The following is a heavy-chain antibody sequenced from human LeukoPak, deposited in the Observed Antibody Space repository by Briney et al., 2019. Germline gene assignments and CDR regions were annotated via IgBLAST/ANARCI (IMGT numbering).Heavy chain of an antibody. CDR1: GFTFSSYG. V-gene: IGHV3-33*01. Sequence: AGGSLRLSCAASGFTFSSYGMHWVRQAPGKGLEWVAVIWYDGSNKYYADSVKGRFTISRDNSKNTLYLQMNSLRAEDTAVYYCARENGGGWIDPWGQGTLVTVSS. D-gene: IGHD2-8*01. CDR2: IWYDGSNK. CDR3: ARENGGGWIDP. J-gene: IGHJ5*02.